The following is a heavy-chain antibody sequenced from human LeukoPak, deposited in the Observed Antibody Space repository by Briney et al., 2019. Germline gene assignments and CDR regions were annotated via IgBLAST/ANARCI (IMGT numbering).Heavy chain of an antibody. D-gene: IGHD3-22*01. J-gene: IGHJ3*02. V-gene: IGHV3-21*01. CDR2: ISSSSSYI. CDR1: GFTFSSYS. Sequence: PGGSLRLSCAASGFTFSSYSMNWVRQAPGKGLEWVPSISSSSSYIYYADSVKGRFTISRDNAKNSLYLQMNSLRAEDTAVYYCARGPDYYDSSGYYPIDDAFDIWGQGTMVTVSS. CDR3: ARGPDYYDSSGYYPIDDAFDI.